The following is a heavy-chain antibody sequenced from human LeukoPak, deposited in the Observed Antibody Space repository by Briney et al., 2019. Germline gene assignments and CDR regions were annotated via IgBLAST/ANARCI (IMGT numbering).Heavy chain of an antibody. D-gene: IGHD6-25*01. CDR1: GGSFSGYY. Sequence: SETLSLTCAVYGGSFSGYYWSWIRQPPGKGLEWIGEINHSGSTNYNPSLKSRVTISVDTSKNQFSLKLSSVTAADTAVYYCARGIKSGPPRAYYYYMDVWGKGTTVTVSS. CDR3: ARGIKSGPPRAYYYYMDV. J-gene: IGHJ6*03. CDR2: INHSGST. V-gene: IGHV4-34*01.